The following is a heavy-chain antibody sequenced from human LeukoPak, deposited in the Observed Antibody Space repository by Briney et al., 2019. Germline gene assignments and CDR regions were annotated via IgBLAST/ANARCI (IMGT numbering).Heavy chain of an antibody. CDR2: ISASGETT. CDR1: GFTFSDYD. D-gene: IGHD6-19*01. Sequence: PPGGSLRLSCTGSGFTFSDYDMSWVRQAPGKGLEWVSSISASGETTYHTNSVKGRLTISRDNSKNTLYLHMNSLRAEDTALYYCAKDRGSGWYYFDYWGQGTMVTVPS. V-gene: IGHV3-23*01. J-gene: IGHJ4*02. CDR3: AKDRGSGWYYFDY.